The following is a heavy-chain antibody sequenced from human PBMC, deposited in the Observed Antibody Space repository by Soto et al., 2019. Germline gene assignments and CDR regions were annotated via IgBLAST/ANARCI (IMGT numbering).Heavy chain of an antibody. V-gene: IGHV4-31*03. CDR1: GGSISSGGYY. CDR3: ARDWWFGEFDNGDY. Sequence: SETLSLTCTVSGGSISSGGYYWSWIRQHPGKGLEWIGYIYYSGSTNYNPSLKSRVTISVDKSKNQFSLKLSSVTAADTAVYYCARDWWFGEFDNGDYWGQGTLVTVSS. J-gene: IGHJ4*02. D-gene: IGHD3-10*01. CDR2: IYYSGST.